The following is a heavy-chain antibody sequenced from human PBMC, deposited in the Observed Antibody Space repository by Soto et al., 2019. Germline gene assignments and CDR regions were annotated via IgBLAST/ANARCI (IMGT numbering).Heavy chain of an antibody. D-gene: IGHD3-10*01. CDR3: ARDHPMVRGVTYYGMDV. CDR1: GFSISSGFYY. J-gene: IGHJ6*02. V-gene: IGHV4-31*03. CDR2: IYYSGST. Sequence: TLSFTCTFSGFSISSGFYYWSWIRQHPGKGLEWIGYIYYSGSTYYNPSLKSRVTISVDTSKNQFSLKLSSVTAADTAVYYCARDHPMVRGVTYYGMDVWGQGTKVTVSS.